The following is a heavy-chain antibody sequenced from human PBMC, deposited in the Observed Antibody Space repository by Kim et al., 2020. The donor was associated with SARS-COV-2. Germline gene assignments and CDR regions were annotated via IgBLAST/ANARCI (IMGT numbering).Heavy chain of an antibody. Sequence: QKFQGRVTITADESTITAYMELSSLRSEDTAVYYCARVYYYGSGSYGMDVWGQGTTVTVSS. D-gene: IGHD3-10*01. J-gene: IGHJ6*02. CDR3: ARVYYYGSGSYGMDV. V-gene: IGHV1-69*01.